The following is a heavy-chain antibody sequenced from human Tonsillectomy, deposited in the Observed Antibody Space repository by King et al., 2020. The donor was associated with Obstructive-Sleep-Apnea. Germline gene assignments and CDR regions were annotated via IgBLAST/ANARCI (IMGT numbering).Heavy chain of an antibody. V-gene: IGHV1-8*01. Sequence: QLVQSGAEVKKPGASVKVSCTASGYTFTSYDINWVRQAPGQGLEWVGWVNTNSGNTAYGQKFQGRVTMTRDTSISTAYMELTSLKSEDTAVYYCARGRGSGSYYGIIDSWGQGTLVTVSS. CDR2: VNTNSGNT. CDR3: ARGRGSGSYYGIIDS. D-gene: IGHD1-26*01. J-gene: IGHJ4*02. CDR1: GYTFTSYD.